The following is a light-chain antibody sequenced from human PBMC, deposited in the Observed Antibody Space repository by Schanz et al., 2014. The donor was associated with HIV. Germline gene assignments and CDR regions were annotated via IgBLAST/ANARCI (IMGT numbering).Light chain of an antibody. J-gene: IGLJ2*01. CDR3: GTWDSALTSVV. Sequence: QSVLAQPPSVSAAPGQKVIISCSGSTSNVGFNYVSWYQQLPGAAPKLLIYDNSERPSGIPDRFSGSKSGTSATLGISGLQPGDEADYYCGTWDSALTSVVFGGGTKLTVL. V-gene: IGLV1-51*01. CDR2: DNS. CDR1: TSNVGFNY.